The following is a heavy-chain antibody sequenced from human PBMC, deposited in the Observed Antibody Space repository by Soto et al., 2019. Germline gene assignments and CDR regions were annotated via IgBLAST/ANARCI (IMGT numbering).Heavy chain of an antibody. V-gene: IGHV4-39*07. CDR2: IYYSGST. CDR3: ARTHAGAAAGPPGYFDY. CDR1: GGSISSSSYY. D-gene: IGHD6-13*01. J-gene: IGHJ4*02. Sequence: SETLSLTCTVSGGSISSSSYYWGWIRQPPGKGLEWIGSIYYSGSTYYNPSLKSRVTISVDTSKNQFSLKLSSVTAADTAVYYCARTHAGAAAGPPGYFDYWGQGTLVTVSS.